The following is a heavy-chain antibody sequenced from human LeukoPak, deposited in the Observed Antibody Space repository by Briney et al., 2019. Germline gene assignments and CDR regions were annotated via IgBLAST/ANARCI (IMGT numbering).Heavy chain of an antibody. CDR3: ARDLWYSSSWYPDDY. CDR2: INAGNGNT. Sequence: ASVKVPCKASGYTFTSYAMHWARQAPGQRLEWMGWINAGNGNTKYSQKFQGRVTITRNTSASTAYMELSSLRSEDTAVYYCARDLWYSSSWYPDDYWGQGTLVTVSS. D-gene: IGHD6-13*01. J-gene: IGHJ4*02. CDR1: GYTFTSYA. V-gene: IGHV1-3*01.